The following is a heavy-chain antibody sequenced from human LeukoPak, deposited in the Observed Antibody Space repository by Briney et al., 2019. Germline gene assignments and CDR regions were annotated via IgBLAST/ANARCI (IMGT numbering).Heavy chain of an antibody. Sequence: GGSLRLSCAASGFTFDDYAMHWVRQAPGKGLEWVSGISWNSGSIGYADSVKGRFTISRDNAKNSLYLQMNSLRAEDTAVYYCAKGRYSSGWYDIDYWGQGTLVTVSS. CDR1: GFTFDDYA. J-gene: IGHJ4*02. CDR3: AKGRYSSGWYDIDY. D-gene: IGHD6-19*01. V-gene: IGHV3-9*01. CDR2: ISWNSGSI.